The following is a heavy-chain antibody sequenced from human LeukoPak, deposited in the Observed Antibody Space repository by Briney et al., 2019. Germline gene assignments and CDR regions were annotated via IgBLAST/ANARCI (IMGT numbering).Heavy chain of an antibody. CDR3: ARGAEYYYDSSFQH. CDR2: INPNSGGT. D-gene: IGHD3-22*01. V-gene: IGHV1-2*02. Sequence: ASVKVSCKASGYTFTSYDINWVRQATGQGLEWMGWINPNSGGTNYAQKFQGRVTMTRDTSISTAYMELSRLRSDDTAVYYCARGAEYYYDSSFQHWGQGTLVTVSS. CDR1: GYTFTSYD. J-gene: IGHJ1*01.